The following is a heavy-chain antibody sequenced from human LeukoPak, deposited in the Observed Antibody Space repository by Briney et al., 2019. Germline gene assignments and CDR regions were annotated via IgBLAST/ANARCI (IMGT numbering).Heavy chain of an antibody. V-gene: IGHV3-53*01. CDR2: IYSCGRT. CDR3: ARDGAAAASGTWA. J-gene: IGHJ5*02. D-gene: IGHD6-13*01. Sequence: GGSLRLSCAASRFTVGNNYMNCVRQAPGKGLEWISLIYSCGRTHYAGSVKGRFTISKDNSKNTLYLQMNNVRAEDTAVYYCARDGAAAASGTWAWGQGTLVTVSS. CDR1: RFTVGNNY.